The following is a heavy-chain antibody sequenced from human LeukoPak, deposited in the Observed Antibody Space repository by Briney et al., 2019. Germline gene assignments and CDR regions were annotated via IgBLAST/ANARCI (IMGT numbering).Heavy chain of an antibody. V-gene: IGHV1-2*02. CDR1: GYTFTGYY. J-gene: IGHJ4*02. CDR2: INPNSGVT. D-gene: IGHD2-21*02. CDR3: ASAHYCGVDCNNELRTRPGGY. Sequence: GASVKVSCKASGYTFTGYYIHWVRQAPGQGLEWMGWINPNSGVTNSAQKFQGRVTMTRDTSISTAYMELRELRSDDTAVYYCASAHYCGVDCNNELRTRPGGYWGQGTLVTVSS.